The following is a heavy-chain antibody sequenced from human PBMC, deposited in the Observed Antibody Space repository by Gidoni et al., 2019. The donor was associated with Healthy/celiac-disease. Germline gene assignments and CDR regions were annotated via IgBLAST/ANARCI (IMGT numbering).Heavy chain of an antibody. Sequence: QLQLQESGPGLVKPSETLSLTCTVSGGSISSSSYYWGWIRQPPGKGLEWIGSIYYSGSTYYNPSLKSRVTISVDTSKNQFSLKLSSVTAADTAVYYCARISSGSYYPRYWGQGTLVTVSS. CDR2: IYYSGST. V-gene: IGHV4-39*01. CDR1: GGSISSSSYY. CDR3: ARISSGSYYPRY. J-gene: IGHJ4*02. D-gene: IGHD1-26*01.